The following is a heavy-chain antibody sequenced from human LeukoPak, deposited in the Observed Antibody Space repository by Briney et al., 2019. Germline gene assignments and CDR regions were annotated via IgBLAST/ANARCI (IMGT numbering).Heavy chain of an antibody. J-gene: IGHJ4*02. D-gene: IGHD5-12*01. CDR3: TKRMLSGADSPFDY. CDR1: GFTFSTYT. V-gene: IGHV3-23*01. Sequence: GGSLRLSCAASGFTFSTYTMTWVRQAPGKGLETVSTITSTGATTYFADSVRGRFTIYRDNSKDAVYLQMNSLRAEDTAVYYCTKRMLSGADSPFDYWGQGTLVTVSS. CDR2: ITSTGATT.